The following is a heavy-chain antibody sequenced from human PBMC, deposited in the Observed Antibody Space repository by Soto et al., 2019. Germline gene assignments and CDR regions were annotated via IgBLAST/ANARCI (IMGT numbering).Heavy chain of an antibody. D-gene: IGHD3-10*01. Sequence: QVQLQESGPGLVKPSGTLSLTCAVSGGSISSSNWWSWVRQPPGKGLEWIGEIYHSGSTNYNPSLRSRVTIXXDXYXXQFSLKLSSVTAADTAVYYCARRVGFGESEGSFDYWGQGTLVTVSS. J-gene: IGHJ4*02. CDR1: GGSISSSNW. CDR3: ARRVGFGESEGSFDY. V-gene: IGHV4-4*02. CDR2: IYHSGST.